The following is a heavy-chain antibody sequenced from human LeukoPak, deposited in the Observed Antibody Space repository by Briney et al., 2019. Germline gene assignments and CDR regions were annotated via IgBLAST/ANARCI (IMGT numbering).Heavy chain of an antibody. CDR2: ISGSGGST. J-gene: IGHJ4*02. CDR1: GFTFSSYA. CDR3: AKDGGYSYGRSIDY. D-gene: IGHD5-18*01. Sequence: PGGSLRLSCAASGFTFSSYAMSWVRQAPGKGLEWVSAISGSGGSTYYADSVKGRFTISRDNSKNTLYLQMNSLRAEDTAVYYCAKDGGYSYGRSIDYWGQGTLVTVSS. V-gene: IGHV3-23*01.